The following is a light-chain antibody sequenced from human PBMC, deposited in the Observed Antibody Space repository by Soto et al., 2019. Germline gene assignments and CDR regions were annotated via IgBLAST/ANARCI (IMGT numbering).Light chain of an antibody. Sequence: EILMTQSPATLSLSPGERATLSCRASQSVASNLAWYQQRRGQAPRLLIYGASSRATGIPAWFSGSGSGTEFTLTISSLQSEDFAVYYCQQYDSWPPLTFGGGTKVEIK. CDR2: GAS. J-gene: IGKJ4*01. CDR1: QSVASN. V-gene: IGKV3-15*01. CDR3: QQYDSWPPLT.